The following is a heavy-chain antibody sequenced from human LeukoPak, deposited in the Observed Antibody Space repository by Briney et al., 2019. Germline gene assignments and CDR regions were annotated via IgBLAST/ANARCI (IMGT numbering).Heavy chain of an antibody. D-gene: IGHD2-15*01. Sequence: PGRSLRLSCAASGFTFSSYGMHWVRQAPGKVLEWVAVISYDGSNKYYADSVKGRFTISRDNSKNTLYLQMNSLRAEDTAVYYCAKAAIVVVVAATLPDYWGQGTLVTVSS. CDR2: ISYDGSNK. J-gene: IGHJ4*02. CDR3: AKAAIVVVVAATLPDY. CDR1: GFTFSSYG. V-gene: IGHV3-30*18.